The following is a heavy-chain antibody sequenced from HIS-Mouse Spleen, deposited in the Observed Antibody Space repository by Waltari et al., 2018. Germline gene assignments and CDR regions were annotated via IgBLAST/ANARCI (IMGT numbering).Heavy chain of an antibody. CDR2: IYYSGST. D-gene: IGHD1-26*01. J-gene: IGHJ4*02. CDR1: GGSISSYY. Sequence: QVQLQESGPGLVKPSETLSLTCTVSGGSISSYYWSWIRQPPGKGLEWIGYIYYSGSTNYNPSLKSRITISVDTSKNHFSLKLSSVTAADTAVYYCARGLVAAGIFDYWGQGTLVTVSS. V-gene: IGHV4-59*01. CDR3: ARGLVAAGIFDY.